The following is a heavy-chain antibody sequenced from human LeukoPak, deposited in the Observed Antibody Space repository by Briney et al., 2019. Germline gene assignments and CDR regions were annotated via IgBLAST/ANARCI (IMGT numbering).Heavy chain of an antibody. V-gene: IGHV4-39*01. D-gene: IGHD1-14*01. Sequence: PSETLSLTCTVSGGSISSSSYYWGWIRQPPGKGLEWIGSIYYSGSTYYNPSLKSRVTISVDTSKNQFSLKLSSVTAADTAVYYCARHNRGGFDPWGQGTLVTVSS. CDR1: GGSISSSSYY. J-gene: IGHJ5*02. CDR2: IYYSGST. CDR3: ARHNRGGFDP.